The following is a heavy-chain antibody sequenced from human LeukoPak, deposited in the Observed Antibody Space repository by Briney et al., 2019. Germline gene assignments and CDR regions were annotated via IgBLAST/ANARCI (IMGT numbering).Heavy chain of an antibody. CDR2: ITSSSSTI. D-gene: IGHD4-17*01. Sequence: GGSLRLSCAASGFTFSSYNMNWVRQAPGKGLEWVSYITSSSSTIYYADSVKGRFTISRDNAKNSLYLQMNSLRDEDTAVYYCARDFRRDGDSGNYYYGMDVWGQGTTVTVSS. CDR1: GFTFSSYN. CDR3: ARDFRRDGDSGNYYYGMDV. J-gene: IGHJ6*02. V-gene: IGHV3-48*02.